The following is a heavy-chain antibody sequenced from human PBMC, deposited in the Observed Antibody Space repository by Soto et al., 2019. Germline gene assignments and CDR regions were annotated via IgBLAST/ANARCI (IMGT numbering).Heavy chain of an antibody. Sequence: GGSLRLSCAASGFTFSSYWMSWVRQAPGKGLEWVANIKQDGSEKYYVDSVKGRFTISRDNAKNSLYLQMNSLRAEDTAVYYCARAGIVVVVAATLDAFDIWGQGTMVTVSS. CDR1: GFTFSSYW. D-gene: IGHD2-15*01. J-gene: IGHJ3*02. CDR2: IKQDGSEK. V-gene: IGHV3-7*01. CDR3: ARAGIVVVVAATLDAFDI.